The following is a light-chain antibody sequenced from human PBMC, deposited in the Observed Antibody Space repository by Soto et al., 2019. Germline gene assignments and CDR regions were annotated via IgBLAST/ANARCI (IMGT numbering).Light chain of an antibody. J-gene: IGKJ1*01. CDR2: AAS. Sequence: DVQLTQSPSSLSASVGDRISITCRASQGINSYVAWYQQKPGRSPTILIYAASTLESGVPSRFSGSGSDTEFTLTISGLQPEDAGIYYCQNYKSLSRRFGRAFGQGTKVEIK. CDR1: QGINSY. V-gene: IGKV1-27*01. CDR3: QNYKSLSRRFGRA.